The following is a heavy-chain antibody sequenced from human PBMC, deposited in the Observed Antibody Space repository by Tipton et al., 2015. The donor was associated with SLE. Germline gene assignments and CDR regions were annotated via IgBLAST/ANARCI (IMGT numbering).Heavy chain of an antibody. V-gene: IGHV4-38-2*01. CDR2: IYHGGT. CDR1: GFSIRSGYY. Sequence: TLSLTCVVSGFSIRSGYYWGWFRQPPGKGLEWVGSIYHGGTHYNPSLKSRVTLSIDTSKNQFSLKLTSVTAADTAVYYCARKISVPAWGDYFDYWGLGTRVIVSS. D-gene: IGHD3-16*01. CDR3: ARKISVPAWGDYFDY. J-gene: IGHJ4*02.